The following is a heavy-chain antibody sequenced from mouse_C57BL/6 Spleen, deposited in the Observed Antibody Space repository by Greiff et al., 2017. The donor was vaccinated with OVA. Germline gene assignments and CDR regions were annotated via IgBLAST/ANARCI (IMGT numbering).Heavy chain of an antibody. CDR2: FYPGSGSI. J-gene: IGHJ4*01. V-gene: IGHV1-62-2*01. CDR3: ARHEEVITTVVEGAMDY. D-gene: IGHD1-1*01. Sequence: QVHVKQSGAELVKPGASVKLSCKASGYTFTEYTIHWVKQRSGQGLEWIGWFYPGSGSIKYNEKFKDKATLTADKSSSTVYMELSRLTSEDSAVYFCARHEEVITTVVEGAMDYWGQGTSVTVSS. CDR1: GYTFTEYT.